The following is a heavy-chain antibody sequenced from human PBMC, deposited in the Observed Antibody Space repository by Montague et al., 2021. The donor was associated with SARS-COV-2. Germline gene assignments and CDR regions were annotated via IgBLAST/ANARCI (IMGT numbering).Heavy chain of an antibody. CDR1: GGSISSGGYY. Sequence: TLSLTCTVSGGSISSGGYYWSWIRQHPGKGLEWIGYIYYSGSTYYNPSLKSRDTISVDTSKNQFSLKLSSVTAAGTAVYYCAREGGLRYFDWLLRSDYYYYGMDVWGQGTTVTVSS. CDR3: AREGGLRYFDWLLRSDYYYYGMDV. CDR2: IYYSGST. D-gene: IGHD3-9*01. J-gene: IGHJ6*02. V-gene: IGHV4-31*03.